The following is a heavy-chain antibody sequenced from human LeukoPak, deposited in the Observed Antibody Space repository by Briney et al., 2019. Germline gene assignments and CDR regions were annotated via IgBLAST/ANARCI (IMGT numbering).Heavy chain of an antibody. J-gene: IGHJ5*02. CDR2: IRSNGGDT. V-gene: IGHV3-23*01. Sequence: GGSLRLSCAATGFTIREYSMSWVRQAPGKGLEWVSNIRSNGGDTYYTDSVKGRFTISRDNSKNTLYLEMNSLRAEDTAVYYCAKGGSTTWFDPWGQGTLVTVSS. D-gene: IGHD1-14*01. CDR1: GFTIREYS. CDR3: AKGGSTTWFDP.